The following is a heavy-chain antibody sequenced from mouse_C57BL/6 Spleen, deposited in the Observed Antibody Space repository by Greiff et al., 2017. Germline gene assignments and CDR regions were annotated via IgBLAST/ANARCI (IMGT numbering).Heavy chain of an antibody. D-gene: IGHD3-2*02. CDR2: IYPSDTAT. Sequence: VQLQQPGAELVRPGSSVKLSCKASGYTFTSYWMAWVKQRPGQGLEWIGNIYPSDTATHYNQTFKDKATLTVDKSSSTAYMQLSSLTCEDSAVYDCAGGGGQLRLGDYWGQGTSGTVSS. J-gene: IGHJ4*01. V-gene: IGHV1-61*01. CDR1: GYTFTSYW. CDR3: AGGGGQLRLGDY.